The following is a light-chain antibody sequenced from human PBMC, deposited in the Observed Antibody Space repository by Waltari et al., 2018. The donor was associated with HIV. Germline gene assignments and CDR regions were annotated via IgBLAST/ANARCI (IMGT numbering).Light chain of an antibody. CDR3: QQRGDWPT. CDR2: DAS. V-gene: IGKV3-11*01. J-gene: IGKJ4*01. CDR1: QSVSSY. Sequence: ILLTQSPATLSLSPGERPTLSCRASQSVSSYLAWYQHKPGQAPRLLIYDASNRATGIPARFSGSGSGTDFTLTISSLEPEDFAVYYCQQRGDWPTFGGGTKVDIK.